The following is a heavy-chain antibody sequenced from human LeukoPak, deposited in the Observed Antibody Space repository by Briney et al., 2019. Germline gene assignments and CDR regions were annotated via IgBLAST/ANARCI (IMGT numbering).Heavy chain of an antibody. V-gene: IGHV1-69*13. J-gene: IGHJ4*02. CDR3: ATTRAYYYDSSGYYPYYFDY. CDR2: IIPIFGTA. Sequence: ASAKVSCKASGGTFSSYAISWVRQAPGQGLEWMGGIIPIFGTANYAQKFQGRVTITADESTSTAYMELSSLRSEDTAVYYCATTRAYYYDSSGYYPYYFDYWGQGTLVTVSS. CDR1: GGTFSSYA. D-gene: IGHD3-22*01.